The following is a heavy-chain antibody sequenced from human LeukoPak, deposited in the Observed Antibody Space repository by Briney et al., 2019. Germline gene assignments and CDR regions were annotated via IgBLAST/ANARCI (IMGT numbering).Heavy chain of an antibody. CDR2: INANNDQT. V-gene: IGHV1-18*01. CDR3: ARLNLIRGVRVIDY. CDR1: GYTFNSYG. D-gene: IGHD3-10*01. Sequence: GASVKVSCKASGYTFNSYGVTWVRQAPGQGLEWMGWINANNDQTHYVQNLQDRVTMTTDPSTRTVYMNLRTLRSDDTAMYYCARLNLIRGVRVIDYWGQGTLVTVSS. J-gene: IGHJ4*02.